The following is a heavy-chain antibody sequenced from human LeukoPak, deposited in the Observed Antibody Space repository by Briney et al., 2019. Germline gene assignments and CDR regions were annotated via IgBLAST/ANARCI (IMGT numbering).Heavy chain of an antibody. D-gene: IGHD2-2*01. CDR1: GFTFSETW. Sequence: PGGSLRLSCVASGFTFSETWMHWVRQVPGKGLVWVSRIRNDGSDARYAESVKGRFTISRDNAKNTLYLQMNSLRDEDTAVYYCARDWYHAIDYWGQGTLVTVSS. V-gene: IGHV3-74*01. CDR3: ARDWYHAIDY. CDR2: IRNDGSDA. J-gene: IGHJ4*02.